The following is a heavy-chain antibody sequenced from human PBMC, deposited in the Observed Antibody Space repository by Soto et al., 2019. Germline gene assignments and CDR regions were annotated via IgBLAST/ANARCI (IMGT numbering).Heavy chain of an antibody. CDR3: ARLSSGYYYNYYYGMDV. V-gene: IGHV5-51*01. CDR2: IYPGDSDT. D-gene: IGHD3-22*01. Sequence: PGETLKISCKGSGYSFTRYRIGWVRQMPGNGLEWMGIIYPGDSDTRYSPSLQGQVTISADKSISTAYLQWSRLKASDTAMYYCARLSSGYYYNYYYGMDVWGQGTTVTVS. J-gene: IGHJ6*02. CDR1: GYSFTRYR.